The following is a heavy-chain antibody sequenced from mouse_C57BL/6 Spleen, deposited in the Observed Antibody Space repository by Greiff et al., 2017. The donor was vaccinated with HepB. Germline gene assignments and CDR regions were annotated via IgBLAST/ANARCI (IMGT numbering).Heavy chain of an antibody. Sequence: QVQLQQSGAELMKPGASVKLSCKATGYTFTGYWIEWVKQRPGHGLEWIGEILPGSGSTNYNEKFKGKATFTADTSSNTAYMQLSSLTTEDSAIYYCARSGCITTVVGEGYFDVWGTGTTVTVSS. J-gene: IGHJ1*03. V-gene: IGHV1-9*01. CDR3: ARSGCITTVVGEGYFDV. CDR2: ILPGSGST. D-gene: IGHD1-1*01. CDR1: GYTFTGYW.